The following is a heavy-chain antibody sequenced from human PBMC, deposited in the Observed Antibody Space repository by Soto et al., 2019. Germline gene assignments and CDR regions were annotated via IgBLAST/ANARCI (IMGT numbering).Heavy chain of an antibody. Sequence: SETLSLTCTVSGGSISRYYWSWIRQPPGKGLEWIGYIDYSGSTNYNPSLKSRVTISVDTSKNQFSLKLSSVTAADTAVYYCAREKEGEGSSSLRVYYGMDVWGQGTTVTVSS. CDR1: GGSISRYY. V-gene: IGHV4-59*01. D-gene: IGHD6-6*01. CDR2: IDYSGST. J-gene: IGHJ6*02. CDR3: AREKEGEGSSSLRVYYGMDV.